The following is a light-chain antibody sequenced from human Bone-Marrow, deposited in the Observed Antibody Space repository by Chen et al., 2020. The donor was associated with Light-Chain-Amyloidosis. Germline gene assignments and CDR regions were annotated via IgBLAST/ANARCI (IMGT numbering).Light chain of an antibody. CDR2: DDS. CDR3: CSSSDTDTLI. V-gene: IGLV2-23*01. J-gene: IGLJ2*01. CDR1: STDVGHYNL. Sequence: QSALTQPASVAGSVGQSITISCTGTSTDVGHYNLVSWYQQHPGEAPKRMIYDDSERPSGVSNRFSGSKSGNTASLTISGLQTEDQADYYCCSSSDTDTLIFGTGTRLTVL.